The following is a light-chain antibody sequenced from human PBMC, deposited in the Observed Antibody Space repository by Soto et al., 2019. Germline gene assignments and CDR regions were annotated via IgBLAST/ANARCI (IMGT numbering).Light chain of an antibody. CDR1: SSDVGGYNY. J-gene: IGLJ1*01. Sequence: QSALNQPASVSGSPGQSITILCTGTSSDVGGYNYVSWYQQHPGKAPQLVIFDVSDRPSGVSNRFSGSKSGNTASLTISGLQAEDEADYYCSSYTSSSTRVFGPGTKLTVL. CDR2: DVS. CDR3: SSYTSSSTRV. V-gene: IGLV2-14*01.